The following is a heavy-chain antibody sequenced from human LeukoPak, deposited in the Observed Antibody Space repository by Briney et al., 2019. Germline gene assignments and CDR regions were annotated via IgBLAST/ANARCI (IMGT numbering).Heavy chain of an antibody. Sequence: SETLSLTCDVSGYSISGGYFWGWIRQPPGMGLEWIGSTAHRGNTYYNPSLKGRVSISTDGSKNQFSLSLTSVTAADTATYYCTRVTRNSGWFSDYWGPGTLATVHS. J-gene: IGHJ4*02. V-gene: IGHV4-38-2*01. CDR2: TAHRGNT. CDR1: GYSISGGYF. D-gene: IGHD6-19*01. CDR3: TRVTRNSGWFSDY.